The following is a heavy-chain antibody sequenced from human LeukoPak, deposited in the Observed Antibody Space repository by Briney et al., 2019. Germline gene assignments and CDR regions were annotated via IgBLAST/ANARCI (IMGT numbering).Heavy chain of an antibody. J-gene: IGHJ6*03. CDR3: ARGKDTVNSRAYYMDV. Sequence: PSETLSLTCAVYGGCFSGYYWSWIRQPPGKGLEWIGEINHSGSTNYNPSLKSRVTISVDTSKNQFSLKLSSVTAADTAVYYCARGKDTVNSRAYYMDVWGKGTTVTVSS. D-gene: IGHD4-17*01. CDR1: GGCFSGYY. CDR2: INHSGST. V-gene: IGHV4-34*01.